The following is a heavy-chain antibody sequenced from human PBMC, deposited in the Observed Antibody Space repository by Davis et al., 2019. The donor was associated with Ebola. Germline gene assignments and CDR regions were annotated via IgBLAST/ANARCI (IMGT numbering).Heavy chain of an antibody. CDR1: GGTFSSYT. Sequence: SVKVSCKASGGTFSSYTISWVRQAPGQGLEWMGRIIPILGIANYAQKFQGRVTITADESTSTAYMELSSLRSEDTAVYYCARDSGSSFWGDAFDIWGQGTMVTVSS. J-gene: IGHJ3*02. CDR3: ARDSGSSFWGDAFDI. D-gene: IGHD1-26*01. CDR2: IIPILGIA. V-gene: IGHV1-69*04.